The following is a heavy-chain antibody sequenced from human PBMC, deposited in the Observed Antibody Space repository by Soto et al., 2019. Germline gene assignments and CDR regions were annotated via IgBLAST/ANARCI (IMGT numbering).Heavy chain of an antibody. CDR3: AKGGQLLIYFQH. D-gene: IGHD2-2*01. V-gene: IGHV3-23*01. J-gene: IGHJ1*01. CDR1: GFTFSSYA. CDR2: ISGSGGST. Sequence: GGSLRLSCAASGFTFSSYAMSWVRQAPGKRLEWVSAISGSGGSTYYADSVKGRFTISRDNSKNTLYLQMNSLRAEDTAVYYCAKGGQLLIYFQHWGQGTLVTVSS.